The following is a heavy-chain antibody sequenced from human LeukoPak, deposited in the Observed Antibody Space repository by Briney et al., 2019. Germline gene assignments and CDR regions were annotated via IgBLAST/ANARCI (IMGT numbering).Heavy chain of an antibody. CDR2: INPSGGST. CDR3: ARGDMTTVTRWVY. Sequence: ASVTVSCKASGYTFTSYYMHWVRQAAGQGVEWVGIINPSGGSTSYAQKFQGRVTMTRDTSTSTVYMELSSLRSEDTAVYYCARGDMTTVTRWVYWGQGTLVTVSS. D-gene: IGHD4-17*01. CDR1: GYTFTSYY. V-gene: IGHV1-46*01. J-gene: IGHJ4*02.